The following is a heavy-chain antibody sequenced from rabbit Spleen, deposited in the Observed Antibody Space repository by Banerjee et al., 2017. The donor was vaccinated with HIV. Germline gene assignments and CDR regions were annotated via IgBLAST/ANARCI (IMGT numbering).Heavy chain of an antibody. V-gene: IGHV1S7*01. CDR2: IDPLFGIT. D-gene: IGHD4-1*01. Sequence: QLEESGGGLVKPEGSLTLTCKASGFTLSSYYMNWVRQAPGKGLEWIGYIDPLFGITYYANWVNGRFSISRENAQNTVFLQMTSLTAADTATYFCARDLAGVVGWNFNLRGPGTLVTVS. CDR3: ARDLAGVVGWNFNL. CDR1: GFTLSSYY. J-gene: IGHJ4*01.